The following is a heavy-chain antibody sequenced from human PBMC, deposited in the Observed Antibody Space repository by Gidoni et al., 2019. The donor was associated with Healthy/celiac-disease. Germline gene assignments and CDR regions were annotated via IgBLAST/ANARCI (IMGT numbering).Heavy chain of an antibody. D-gene: IGHD3-16*01. CDR1: VGTFSSYA. J-gene: IGHJ4*02. CDR2: IIPILGIA. CDR3: ARGPLSRVTTFDPEGYVDY. Sequence: QVQLVQSGAEVKKPGSSVKVSCKASVGTFSSYAISWVRQAPGQGLEWMGRIIPILGIANYAQKFQGRVTITADKSTSTAYMELSSLRSEDTAVYYCARGPLSRVTTFDPEGYVDYWGQGTLVTVSS. V-gene: IGHV1-69*04.